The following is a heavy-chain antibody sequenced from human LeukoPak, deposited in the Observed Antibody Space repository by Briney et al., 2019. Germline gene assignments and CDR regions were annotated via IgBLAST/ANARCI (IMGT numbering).Heavy chain of an antibody. V-gene: IGHV3-30*18. Sequence: GGSLRLSCAASGFTFSSYGMHWVRRAPGKGLEWVAVISYDGSNKYYADSVKGRFTISRDNSKNTLYLQMNSLRAEDTAVYYCAKGWYSSGWYGNYYYGMDVWGQGTTVTVSS. D-gene: IGHD6-19*01. J-gene: IGHJ6*02. CDR1: GFTFSSYG. CDR2: ISYDGSNK. CDR3: AKGWYSSGWYGNYYYGMDV.